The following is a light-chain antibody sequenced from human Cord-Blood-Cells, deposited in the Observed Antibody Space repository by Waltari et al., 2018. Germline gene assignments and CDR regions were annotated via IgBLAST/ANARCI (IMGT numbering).Light chain of an antibody. V-gene: IGKV3-20*01. Sequence: IVLTQSPGTLSLSPGERATLSCRASQSVSRSYVAWYQQKTGQAPRLLIYGASTRAPGIPDRFSGSGSGTDFTLTISRLEPEDFAVYYCQQYDSSPLTFGGGTKVEIK. CDR3: QQYDSSPLT. CDR1: QSVSRSY. CDR2: GAS. J-gene: IGKJ4*01.